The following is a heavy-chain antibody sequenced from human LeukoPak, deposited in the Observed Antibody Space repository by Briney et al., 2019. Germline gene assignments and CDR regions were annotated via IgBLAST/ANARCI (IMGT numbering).Heavy chain of an antibody. CDR3: ARGGYSSSSWAYYYGMDV. D-gene: IGHD6-6*01. CDR2: INHSGST. Sequence: SETLSLTCAVYGASFSGYYWSWNRQPPGKGLEWIGEINHSGSTNYNPSLKSRVAISVDTSKNQFFLKLSSVTDADTAVYYCARGGYSSSSWAYYYGMDVWGQGTTVTVSS. V-gene: IGHV4-34*01. J-gene: IGHJ6*02. CDR1: GASFSGYY.